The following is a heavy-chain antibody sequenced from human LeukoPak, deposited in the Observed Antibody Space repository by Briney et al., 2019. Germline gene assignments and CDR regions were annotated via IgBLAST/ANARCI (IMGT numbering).Heavy chain of an antibody. CDR3: ARGRSSGLGATTSNY. CDR2: INPSGGST. D-gene: IGHD1-26*01. V-gene: IGHV1-46*01. CDR1: GYTFTSYY. Sequence: ASVKVSCKASGYTFTSYYMHWVRQAPGQGLEWMGIINPSGGSTNYAQKFQGRVTMTRDTSISTAYMELSRLRSDDTAVYYCARGRSSGLGATTSNYWGQGTLVTVSS. J-gene: IGHJ4*02.